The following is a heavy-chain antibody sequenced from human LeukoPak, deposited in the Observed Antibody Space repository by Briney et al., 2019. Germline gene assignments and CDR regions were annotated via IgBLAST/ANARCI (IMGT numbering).Heavy chain of an antibody. CDR3: AKDRPSGSYYDGAFDI. CDR2: ISGNSGTT. J-gene: IGHJ3*02. D-gene: IGHD1-26*01. CDR1: GFTFDDYG. V-gene: IGHV3-23*01. Sequence: GGSLRLSCAASGFTFDDYGMNWVRPAPGKGLEWVSSISGNSGTTYYADSVKGRFTISRDNSKNTLYLQMNSLRAEDTAVYYCAKDRPSGSYYDGAFDIWGQGTMVTVSS.